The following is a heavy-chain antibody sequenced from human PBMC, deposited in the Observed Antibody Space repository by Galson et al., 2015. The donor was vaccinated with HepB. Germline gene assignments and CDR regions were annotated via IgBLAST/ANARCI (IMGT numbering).Heavy chain of an antibody. J-gene: IGHJ4*02. Sequence: SLRLSCAASGFTFSSYWMHWVRQAPGKGLVWVSRINSDGSSTSYADSVKGRFTISRDNAKNTLYLQMNSLRAEDTAVYYCARDCTTAVAYDGQDNNFDYWGQGTLVTVSS. CDR1: GFTFSSYW. CDR2: INSDGSST. V-gene: IGHV3-74*01. CDR3: ARDCTTAVAYDGQDNNFDY. D-gene: IGHD6-19*01.